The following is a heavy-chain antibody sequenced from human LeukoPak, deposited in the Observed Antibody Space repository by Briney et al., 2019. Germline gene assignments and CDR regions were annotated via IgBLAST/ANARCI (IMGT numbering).Heavy chain of an antibody. D-gene: IGHD1-26*01. Sequence: GGSLRLSCAASGFTFSSYAMSWVRQAPGKGLEWDSAISGSGGSTYYADSVKGRFTISRDNSKNTLYLQMNSLRAEDTAVYYCAKDRGMAFYFDYWGQGTLVTVSS. CDR1: GFTFSSYA. CDR2: ISGSGGST. J-gene: IGHJ4*02. CDR3: AKDRGMAFYFDY. V-gene: IGHV3-23*01.